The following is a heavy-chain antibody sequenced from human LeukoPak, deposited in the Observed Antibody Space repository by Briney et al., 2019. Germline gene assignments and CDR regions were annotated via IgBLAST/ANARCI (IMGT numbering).Heavy chain of an antibody. D-gene: IGHD3-10*01. CDR3: AKDFAGRDRFGGNYFDY. Sequence: GGSLRLSCAASGFTFSSYGMHWVRQAPGKGLEWVAFISHDGINKYYADSVKGRFTISRDNSKNTLYLQMNSLRAEDTALYYCAKDFAGRDRFGGNYFDYWGQGTLVTVSS. CDR2: ISHDGINK. V-gene: IGHV3-30*18. CDR1: GFTFSSYG. J-gene: IGHJ4*02.